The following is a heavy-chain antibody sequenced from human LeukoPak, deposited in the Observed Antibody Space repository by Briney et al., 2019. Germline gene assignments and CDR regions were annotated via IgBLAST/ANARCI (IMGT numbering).Heavy chain of an antibody. J-gene: IGHJ4*02. Sequence: PGGSLRLSCAASGFTFTIYSMSWVRQAPGKGLEWVSSISSGSTYLDYGDSVKGRFTISRDNAKNSLYLQMNNLRAEDTAVYYCARSFYQDHDYWGQGTLVTVSS. CDR2: ISSGSTYL. CDR3: ARSFYQDHDY. CDR1: GFTFTIYS. V-gene: IGHV3-21*01. D-gene: IGHD3-16*02.